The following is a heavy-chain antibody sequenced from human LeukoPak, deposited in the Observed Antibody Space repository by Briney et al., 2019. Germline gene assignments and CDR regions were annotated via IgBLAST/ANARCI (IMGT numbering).Heavy chain of an antibody. J-gene: IGHJ6*02. CDR3: AKGGGRPIYYYYGMDV. CDR1: GGTFSSYA. V-gene: IGHV1-69*13. D-gene: IGHD3-3*01. Sequence: RASVKVSCKASGGTFSSYAISWVRQAPGQGLEWMGGIIPIFGTANYAQKFQGRVTITADESTSTAYMELSSLRSEDTAVYYCAKGGGRPIYYYYGMDVWGQGTTVTVSS. CDR2: IIPIFGTA.